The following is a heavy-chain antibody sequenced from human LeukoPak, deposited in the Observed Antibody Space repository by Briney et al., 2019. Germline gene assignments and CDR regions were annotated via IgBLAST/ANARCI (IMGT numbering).Heavy chain of an antibody. CDR3: ARDHLARLGNGSGSYYNVA. J-gene: IGHJ5*02. D-gene: IGHD3-10*01. CDR1: GFTVSSNY. CDR2: IYSGGST. Sequence: GGSLRLSCAASGFTVSSNYMSWVRQAPGKGLEWVSVIYSGGSTYYADSVKGRFTISRDNSKNTLYLQMNSLRAEDTAVYYCARDHLARLGNGSGSYYNVAWGQGTLVTVSS. V-gene: IGHV3-66*01.